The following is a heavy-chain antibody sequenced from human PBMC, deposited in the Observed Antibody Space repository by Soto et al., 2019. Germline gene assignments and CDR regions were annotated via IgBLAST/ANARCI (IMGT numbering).Heavy chain of an antibody. V-gene: IGHV4-4*02. CDR2: IHHSGVT. CDR3: ARGERQQQRDT. CDR1: GDSITSSYW. Sequence: SETLSLTCAVSGDSITSSYWSWLRQPPGKGLEWIADIHHSGVTNYNPSLKSRVTISVDKSKNQFSLQLNSVTAADTAVYYCARGERQQQRDTWGRGILVTVSS. J-gene: IGHJ5*02. D-gene: IGHD6-13*01.